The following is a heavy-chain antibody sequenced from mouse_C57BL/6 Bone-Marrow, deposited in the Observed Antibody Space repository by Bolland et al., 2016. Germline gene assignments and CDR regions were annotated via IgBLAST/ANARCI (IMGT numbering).Heavy chain of an antibody. CDR3: ARSPTMDY. CDR2: RDGNT. J-gene: IGHJ4*01. Sequence: RDGNTKYNEKFKGKATLTVDTSSSTAYMELHSLTSEDSAVYFCARSPTMDYWGQGTS. V-gene: IGHV1-85*01.